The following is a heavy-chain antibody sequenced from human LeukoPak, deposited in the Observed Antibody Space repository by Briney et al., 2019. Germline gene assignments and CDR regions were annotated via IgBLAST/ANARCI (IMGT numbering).Heavy chain of an antibody. D-gene: IGHD3-10*01. CDR2: ITYDGYYK. J-gene: IGHJ4*02. V-gene: IGHV3-30*18. Sequence: GGSLRLSCAASGFTFSSYSMNWVRQAPGRGLEWVALITYDGYYKYYADSVKGRFTISSDNSKNTLYLHMNNLRPEDTAVYYCAKDRSAVVRASPMDSWGQGTLVIVSS. CDR3: AKDRSAVVRASPMDS. CDR1: GFTFSSYS.